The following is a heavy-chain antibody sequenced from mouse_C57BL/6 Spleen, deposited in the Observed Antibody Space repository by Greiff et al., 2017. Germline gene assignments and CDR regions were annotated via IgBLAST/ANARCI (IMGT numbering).Heavy chain of an antibody. V-gene: IGHV2-2*01. D-gene: IGHD2-12*01. Sequence: QVQLQQSGPGLVQPSPSLSISCTVSGFSLTSYGVHWVRQSPGKGLEWLGVIWSGGSTDYYAAFISRLSISKDNSKSQVFFKMNSLQADDTAIYYCARCDDAREGYAMDYWGQGTSVTVSS. CDR1: GFSLTSYG. CDR3: ARCDDAREGYAMDY. J-gene: IGHJ4*01. CDR2: IWSGGST.